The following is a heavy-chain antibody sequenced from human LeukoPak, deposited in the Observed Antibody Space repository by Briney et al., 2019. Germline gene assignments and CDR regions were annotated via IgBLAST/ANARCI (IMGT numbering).Heavy chain of an antibody. CDR2: IIPIFGTA. V-gene: IGHV1-69*05. D-gene: IGHD3-3*01. CDR3: ARVHKVGAILYYYYYMDV. Sequence: SVKVSCKASGGTFSSYAISWVRQAPGQGLEWMGGIIPIFGTANYAQKFQGRVPITTDESTSTAYMELSSLRSEDTAVYYCARVHKVGAILYYYYYMDVWGKGTTVTVSS. CDR1: GGTFSSYA. J-gene: IGHJ6*03.